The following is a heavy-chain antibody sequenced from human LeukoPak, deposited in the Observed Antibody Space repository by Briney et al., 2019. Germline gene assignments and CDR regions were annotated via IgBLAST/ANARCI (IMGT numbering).Heavy chain of an antibody. D-gene: IGHD3-22*01. J-gene: IGHJ5*02. Sequence: ASVKVSCKASGYTFTSYGISWVRQAPGQGLEWMGWISAYNGNTNYAQKLQGRVTMTTDTSTSTAYMELRSLRSDDTAVYYCARVAGDSSGYYLFGWFDPWGQGTLVTVSS. CDR2: ISAYNGNT. CDR1: GYTFTSYG. V-gene: IGHV1-18*01. CDR3: ARVAGDSSGYYLFGWFDP.